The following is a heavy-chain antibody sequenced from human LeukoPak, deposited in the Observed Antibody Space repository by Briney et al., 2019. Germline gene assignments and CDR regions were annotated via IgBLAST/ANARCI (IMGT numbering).Heavy chain of an antibody. D-gene: IGHD3-22*01. Sequence: SETLSLTCAVYGGSFSGYYWSWIRQPPGKGLEWIGEINHSGSTNYNPSLKSRVTMSVDTSKDQFSLKLRSVTAADTAVYYCARDRYYYDSSGYLRFDYWSQGTLVTVSS. CDR3: ARDRYYYDSSGYLRFDY. J-gene: IGHJ4*02. V-gene: IGHV4-34*01. CDR2: INHSGST. CDR1: GGSFSGYY.